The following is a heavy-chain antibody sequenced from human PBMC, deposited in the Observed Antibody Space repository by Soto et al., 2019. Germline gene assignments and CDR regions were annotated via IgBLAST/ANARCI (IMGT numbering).Heavy chain of an antibody. CDR3: ASFFAEYYGSGSYTPPDY. CDR2: IYYSGST. D-gene: IGHD3-10*01. Sequence: PSETMYLTCTVSGGSISSSSYYWGWIRQPPGKGLEWIGSIYYSGSTHYNPSLKSRVTISVDTSKNQFSLKLSSVTAADTAVYYCASFFAEYYGSGSYTPPDYWGQGTLVTVSS. CDR1: GGSISSSSYY. J-gene: IGHJ4*02. V-gene: IGHV4-39*01.